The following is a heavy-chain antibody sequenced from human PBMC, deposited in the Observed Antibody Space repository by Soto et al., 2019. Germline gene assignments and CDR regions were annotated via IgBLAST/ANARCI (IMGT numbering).Heavy chain of an antibody. D-gene: IGHD6-13*01. CDR1: GYTFTSYG. CDR3: ARQEQLDYYYYYGMGV. V-gene: IGHV1-18*01. Sequence: ASVKVSCKASGYTFTSYGISWVRQAPGQGLEWMGWISAYNGNTNYAQKLQGRVTMTTDTSTSTAYMELRSLRSDDTAVYYWARQEQLDYYYYYGMGVWGQGTTVTVSS. CDR2: ISAYNGNT. J-gene: IGHJ6*02.